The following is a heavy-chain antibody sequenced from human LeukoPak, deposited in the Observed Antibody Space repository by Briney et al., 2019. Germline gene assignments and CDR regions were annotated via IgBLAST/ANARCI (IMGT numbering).Heavy chain of an antibody. V-gene: IGHV3-23*01. Sequence: GGSLRLSCAASGFTFSSYGMSWVRQAPGKGLEWVSAISGSGGSTYYADSVKGRFTISRDNSKNTLYLQMNSLRAEDTAVYYCAKASYGSGSYYIATPTYSFDCGARETLVTVSP. D-gene: IGHD3-10*01. CDR1: GFTFSSYG. CDR2: ISGSGGST. J-gene: IGHJ4*02. CDR3: AKASYGSGSYYIATPTYSFDC.